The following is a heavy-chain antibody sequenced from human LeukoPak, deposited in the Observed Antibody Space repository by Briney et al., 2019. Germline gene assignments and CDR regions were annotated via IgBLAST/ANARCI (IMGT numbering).Heavy chain of an antibody. D-gene: IGHD3-22*01. CDR1: GYTFTSYG. Sequence: ASVKVSCKASGYTFTSYGISWVRQAPGQGLEWMGWISAYNGNTNYAQKFQGRVTMTSDTSITTAYMELSSLRSEDTAVYYCARMYDSSGYYVYFDYWGQGTLVTVSS. CDR2: ISAYNGNT. CDR3: ARMYDSSGYYVYFDY. V-gene: IGHV1-18*01. J-gene: IGHJ4*02.